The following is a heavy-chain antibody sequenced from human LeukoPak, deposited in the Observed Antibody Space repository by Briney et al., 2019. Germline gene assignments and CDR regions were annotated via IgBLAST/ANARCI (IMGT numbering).Heavy chain of an antibody. D-gene: IGHD6-19*01. V-gene: IGHV3-48*03. CDR2: ISSSGSTI. Sequence: GGLRLSCVAPGVTSSIYVMKWVCEGPEERLGRVSYISSSGSTIYYADSVKGRFTISRDNAKNSLYLQMNSLRAEDTVVYYCARELTVGGTLIDYWGQGTLVTVSS. CDR3: ARELTVGGTLIDY. J-gene: IGHJ4*02. CDR1: GVTSSIYV.